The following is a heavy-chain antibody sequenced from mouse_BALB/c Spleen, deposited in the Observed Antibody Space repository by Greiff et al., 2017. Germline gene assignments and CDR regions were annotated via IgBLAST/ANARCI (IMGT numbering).Heavy chain of an antibody. CDR2: INPSTGYT. CDR1: GYTFTSYW. V-gene: IGHV1-7*01. J-gene: IGHJ3*01. CDR3: ARTGLREAWFAY. Sequence: QVQLQQSGADLAKPGASVKMSCKASGYTFTSYWMHWVKQRPGQGLEWIGYINPSTGYTEYNQKFKDKATLTADKSSSTAYMQLSSLTSEDSAVYYCARTGLREAWFAYWGQGTLVTVSA. D-gene: IGHD2-4*01.